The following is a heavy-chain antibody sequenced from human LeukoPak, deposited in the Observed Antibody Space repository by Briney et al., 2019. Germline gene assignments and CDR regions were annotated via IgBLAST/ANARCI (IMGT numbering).Heavy chain of an antibody. V-gene: IGHV1-2*02. CDR3: AREVTAIVTSRWFDP. CDR1: GYTLTGYY. J-gene: IGHJ5*02. CDR2: INPNSGGT. Sequence: ASVKVSCKASGYTLTGYYMHWVRQAPGQGLEWMGWINPNSGGTNYAQKFQGRVTMTRDTSISTAYMELSRLRSDDTAVYYCAREVTAIVTSRWFDPWGQGTLVTVSS. D-gene: IGHD5-18*01.